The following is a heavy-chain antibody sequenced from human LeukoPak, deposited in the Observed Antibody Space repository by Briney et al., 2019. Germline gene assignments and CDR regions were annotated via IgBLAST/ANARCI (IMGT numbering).Heavy chain of an antibody. J-gene: IGHJ4*02. Sequence: SETLSLTCTVSGGSISSGSYYWSWIRQPVGKGLEWIGRIHTSGSTNYNPSLKSRVTISVDTSKNQFSLKLSSVTAADTAVYYCAREEMATIKAIDYWGQGTLVTVSS. V-gene: IGHV4-61*02. D-gene: IGHD5-24*01. CDR1: GGSISSGSYY. CDR3: AREEMATIKAIDY. CDR2: IHTSGST.